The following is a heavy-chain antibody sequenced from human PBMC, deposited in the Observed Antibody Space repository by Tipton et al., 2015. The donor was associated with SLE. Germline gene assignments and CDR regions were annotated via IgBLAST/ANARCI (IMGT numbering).Heavy chain of an antibody. J-gene: IGHJ1*01. CDR1: GGSISSGNYY. Sequence: TLSLTCSVSGGSISSGNYYWSWIRQPAGKGLEWIGHIYTSGSINYNPSLESRVTISLDTSKNQFSLKLTSVTAADTAVYYCARAGSAVAGTWGQGTLVTVSS. CDR2: IYTSGSI. D-gene: IGHD6-19*01. CDR3: ARAGSAVAGT. V-gene: IGHV4-61*09.